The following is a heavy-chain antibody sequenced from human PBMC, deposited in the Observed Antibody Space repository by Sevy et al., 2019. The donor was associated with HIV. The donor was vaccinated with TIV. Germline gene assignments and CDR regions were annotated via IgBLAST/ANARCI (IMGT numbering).Heavy chain of an antibody. D-gene: IGHD5-12*01. Sequence: GGCLRLSCAASGFTFSSYGMHWVRQAPGKGLEWVAVISYDGSNKYYADSVKGRFTISRDNSKNTLYLQMNSLRAEDTAVYYCVQGYEYFDYWGQGTLVTVSS. CDR3: VQGYEYFDY. J-gene: IGHJ4*02. V-gene: IGHV3-30*03. CDR1: GFTFSSYG. CDR2: ISYDGSNK.